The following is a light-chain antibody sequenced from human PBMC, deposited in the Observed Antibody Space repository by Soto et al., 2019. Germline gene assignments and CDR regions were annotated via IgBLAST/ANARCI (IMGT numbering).Light chain of an antibody. J-gene: IGKJ2*01. CDR3: QQYHSYPYT. Sequence: DIQMTQSPSTLSASVGDRVTIPCRASQTINVYLAWYQQKPGKAPKLLVYKASTLENGDPSRFSGSGSGTEFTLTISSLQPDDFATYYCQQYHSYPYTFGQGTKLETK. CDR2: KAS. CDR1: QTINVY. V-gene: IGKV1-5*03.